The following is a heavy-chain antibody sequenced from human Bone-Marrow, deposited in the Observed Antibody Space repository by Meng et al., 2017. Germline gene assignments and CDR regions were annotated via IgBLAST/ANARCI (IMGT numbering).Heavy chain of an antibody. J-gene: IGHJ4*02. Sequence: VQLVQSGAEVKKPGAAVKVSCKVSGYTLTELSMHWVRQAPGKGLEWMGGFDPEDGETIYAQKFQGRVTMTEDTSTDTAYMELSSLRSEDTAVYYCATHRDIVVGLAYYFDYWGQGTLVTVFS. V-gene: IGHV1-24*01. D-gene: IGHD2-2*01. CDR1: GYTLTELS. CDR3: ATHRDIVVGLAYYFDY. CDR2: FDPEDGET.